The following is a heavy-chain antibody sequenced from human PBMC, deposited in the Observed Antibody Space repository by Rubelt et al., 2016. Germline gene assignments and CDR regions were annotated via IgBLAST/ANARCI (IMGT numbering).Heavy chain of an antibody. V-gene: IGHV1-3*01. CDR3: ATGYSSGWYVAY. J-gene: IGHJ4*02. Sequence: QVQLVQSGAEVKKPGASVKVSCKAAGYSFTTYSIHWVRQAPGQRLEWMRWINAGNGNTKYSQKFQGRCTITRDTSASTAYMELSSLRSEDTAIYYCATGYSSGWYVAYWGQGTLVTVSS. CDR1: GYSFTTYS. D-gene: IGHD6-19*01. CDR2: INAGNGNT.